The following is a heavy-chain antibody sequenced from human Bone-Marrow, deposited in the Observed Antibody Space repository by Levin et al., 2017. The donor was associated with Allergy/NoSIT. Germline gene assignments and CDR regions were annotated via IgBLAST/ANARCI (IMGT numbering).Heavy chain of an antibody. V-gene: IGHV4-34*01. J-gene: IGHJ1*01. Sequence: ESLKISCAVYGGSFSGYYWSWIRQPPGKGLEWIGEINHSGSTNYNPSLKSRVTISVDTSKNQFSLKLSSVTAADTAVYYCARVAIAAAGPRLEYFQHWGQGTLVTVSS. D-gene: IGHD6-13*01. CDR1: GGSFSGYY. CDR2: INHSGST. CDR3: ARVAIAAAGPRLEYFQH.